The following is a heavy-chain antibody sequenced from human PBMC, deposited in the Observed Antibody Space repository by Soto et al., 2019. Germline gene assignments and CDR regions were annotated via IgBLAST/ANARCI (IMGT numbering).Heavy chain of an antibody. V-gene: IGHV4-39*02. J-gene: IGHJ6*02. CDR2: IYYSGST. CDR1: GGSISGSSYY. CDR3: ARERDYYDSSGPGRIYYYYGMDV. Sequence: SETLSPSCSFSGGSISGSSYYWGWIRQPPGKGLEWIGSIYYSGSTYYNPSLKSRVTISVDTSKNQFSLKLSSVTAADTAVYYCARERDYYDSSGPGRIYYYYGMDVWGQGTTVTVSS. D-gene: IGHD3-22*01.